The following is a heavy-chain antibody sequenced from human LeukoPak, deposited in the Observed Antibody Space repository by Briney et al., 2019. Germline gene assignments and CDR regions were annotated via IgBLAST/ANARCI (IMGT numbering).Heavy chain of an antibody. CDR3: ARHLDSSGYDAFDI. D-gene: IGHD3-22*01. J-gene: IGHJ3*02. Sequence: SETLSLTCTVSGGSINNYYWSWIRQPPGKGLEWIGYIYYSGSTDYNPSLKSRVTISVDTSKNRFSLKLNSVTAADTAVYYCARHLDSSGYDAFDIWGQGTMVTVSS. CDR1: GGSINNYY. CDR2: IYYSGST. V-gene: IGHV4-59*08.